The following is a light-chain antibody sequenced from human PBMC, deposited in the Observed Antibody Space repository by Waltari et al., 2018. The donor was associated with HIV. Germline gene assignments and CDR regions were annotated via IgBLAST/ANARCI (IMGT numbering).Light chain of an antibody. J-gene: IGLJ2*01. Sequence: QSVLTQPPSVSGAPGQRVTISCTGSSSNIGANYDVHWYQQFPGTAPKLLLSGTTVGPSGVPDRFSGSRSGTSASLAITGLQADDEADYYCQSYDSSLSGSVVFGGGTKLTVL. CDR3: QSYDSSLSGSVV. CDR1: SSNIGANYD. CDR2: GTT. V-gene: IGLV1-40*01.